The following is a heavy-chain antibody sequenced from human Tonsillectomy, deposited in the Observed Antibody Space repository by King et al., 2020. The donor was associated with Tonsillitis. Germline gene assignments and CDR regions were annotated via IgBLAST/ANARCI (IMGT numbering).Heavy chain of an antibody. CDR3: ARDVGFGGWDYLYGMDV. CDR1: GFTFSSYS. V-gene: IGHV3-21*01. J-gene: IGHJ6*02. Sequence: VQLVQSGGGLVKPGGSLRVSCAASGFTFSSYSMNWVRQAPGKGLEWVSSISSSSSYIYYADSVKGRFTISRDNAKKSLYLQINSLRAEDTAVYYCARDVGFGGWDYLYGMDVWGQGTTVTVSS. D-gene: IGHD3-10*01. CDR2: ISSSSSYI.